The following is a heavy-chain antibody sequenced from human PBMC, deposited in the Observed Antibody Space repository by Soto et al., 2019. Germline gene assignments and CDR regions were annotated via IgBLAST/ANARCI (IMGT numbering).Heavy chain of an antibody. CDR1: GFTFSSYA. D-gene: IGHD3-3*01. CDR2: ISGSGGST. J-gene: IGHJ4*02. Sequence: PGGSLRLACAASGFTFSSYAMSWVRQAPGKGLEWVSAISGSGGSTYYADSVKGRFTTSRDNSKNTLYLQMNSLRAEDTAVYYCVKGREYYDFWSGSPPFDYWGQGTLVTVSS. V-gene: IGHV3-23*01. CDR3: VKGREYYDFWSGSPPFDY.